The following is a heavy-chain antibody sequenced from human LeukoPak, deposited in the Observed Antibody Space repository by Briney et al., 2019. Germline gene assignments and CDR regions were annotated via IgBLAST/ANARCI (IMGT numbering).Heavy chain of an antibody. V-gene: IGHV4-39*01. D-gene: IGHD3-3*01. Sequence: PSETLSLTCTVSGGSLSSSSYYWGWIRQPPGKGLEWIGSIDYSGSTYYNPSLQSRVTVSVDTSKNQFSLKLSSVPAADTAVYYCARQAISITIFGVVIAYFDYWGQGTLVTVSS. CDR2: IDYSGST. CDR3: ARQAISITIFGVVIAYFDY. J-gene: IGHJ4*02. CDR1: GGSLSSSSYY.